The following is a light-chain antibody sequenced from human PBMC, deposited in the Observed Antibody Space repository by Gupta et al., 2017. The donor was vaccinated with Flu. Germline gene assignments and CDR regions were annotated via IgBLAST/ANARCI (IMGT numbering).Light chain of an antibody. V-gene: IGLV1-51*01. CDR3: GTWDNSLNAMV. CDR2: DND. CDR1: SSNIGINH. J-gene: IGLJ3*02. Sequence: QSVLTQAPSVSAAPGQKVTFSCPGTSSNIGINHVSWYQQLPGTAPKLLIYDNDQRPSGIPDRFSASKSGTSATLGITGLQTGDEADYYCGTWDNSLNAMVFGGGTKLAVL.